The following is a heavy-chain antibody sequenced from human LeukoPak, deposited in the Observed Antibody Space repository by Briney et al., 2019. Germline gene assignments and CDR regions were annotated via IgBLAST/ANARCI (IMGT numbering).Heavy chain of an antibody. CDR2: ISDSGGST. Sequence: PGGSLRLSCAASGFTFSSYAMSWVRQAPGKGLEWVSGISDSGGSTYYADSVKGRFTTSRDNSKNTLYLQMNSLRAEDTAVYYCAKAGPAAGYYYYGMDVWGKGTTVTVSS. J-gene: IGHJ6*04. CDR1: GFTFSSYA. D-gene: IGHD2-2*01. V-gene: IGHV3-23*01. CDR3: AKAGPAAGYYYYGMDV.